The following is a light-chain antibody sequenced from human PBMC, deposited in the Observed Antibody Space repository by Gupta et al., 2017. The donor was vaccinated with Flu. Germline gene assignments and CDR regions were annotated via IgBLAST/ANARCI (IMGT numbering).Light chain of an antibody. Sequence: DIQLTQSPSFLSASVGDRVTITCRASQDINFYLAWYQRKPGKAPKLLIYTASTLQGGVPLRFRGSGSGTEFSLTISSRQPEDFATYYCQQLKSYPITLGGGTKVKIK. J-gene: IGKJ4*01. CDR2: TAS. V-gene: IGKV1-9*01. CDR1: QDINFY. CDR3: QQLKSYPIT.